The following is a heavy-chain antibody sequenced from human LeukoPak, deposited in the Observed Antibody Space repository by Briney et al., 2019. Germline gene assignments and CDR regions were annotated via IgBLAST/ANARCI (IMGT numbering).Heavy chain of an antibody. Sequence: SETLSLTCTVSGASISTNSYYWGWIRQPPGKGLEWIGNIYYIGSTYYNPSLKSRVTISVDTSKNQFSLKLSSVTAADTAVYYCARDYGSRDFWSGYYPLGAFDIWGQGTMVTVSS. CDR3: ARDYGSRDFWSGYYPLGAFDI. D-gene: IGHD3-3*01. V-gene: IGHV4-39*07. J-gene: IGHJ3*02. CDR1: GASISTNSYY. CDR2: IYYIGST.